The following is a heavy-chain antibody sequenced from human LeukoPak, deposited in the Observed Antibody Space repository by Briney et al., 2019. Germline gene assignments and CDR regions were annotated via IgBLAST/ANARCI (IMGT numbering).Heavy chain of an antibody. D-gene: IGHD2-15*01. CDR1: GFTFSDYY. Sequence: PGGSLRLSCAASGFTFSDYYMSWIRQAPGKGLEWVGRIKSKTDGGTTDYAAPVQGRFTISRDDSKNTLYLQMNSLKTEDTGVYYCTPPPLYCRRTVCPLGDVWGQGTTVTVSS. CDR2: IKSKTDGGTT. CDR3: TPPPLYCRRTVCPLGDV. V-gene: IGHV3-15*01. J-gene: IGHJ6*02.